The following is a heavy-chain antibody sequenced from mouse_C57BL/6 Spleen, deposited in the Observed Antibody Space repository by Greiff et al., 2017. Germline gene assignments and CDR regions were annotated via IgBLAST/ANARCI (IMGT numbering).Heavy chain of an antibody. D-gene: IGHD4-1*01. CDR1: GFNIKDDY. CDR2: IDPENGDT. Sequence: VQLQQSGAELVRPGASVKLSCTASGFNIKDDYMHWVKQRPEQGLEWIGWIDPENGDTEYASKFQGKATITADTSSNTAYLQLSSLTSEDTAVXYCTTRTGGYWGQGTTLTVSS. V-gene: IGHV14-4*01. CDR3: TTRTGGY. J-gene: IGHJ2*01.